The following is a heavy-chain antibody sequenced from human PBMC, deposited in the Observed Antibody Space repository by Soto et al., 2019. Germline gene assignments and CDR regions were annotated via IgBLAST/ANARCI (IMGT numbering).Heavy chain of an antibody. CDR2: IIPIFGTA. D-gene: IGHD6-13*01. CDR1: GGTFSSYA. J-gene: IGHJ3*02. V-gene: IGHV1-69*13. Sequence: GASVKVSCKASGGTFSSYAISWVRQAPGQGLEWMGGIIPIFGTANYAQKIQGRVTITADESTSTAYMAQSSLRSEDTAVYYCARGYSHLVRIAATFVAFDIWGQGTMVTVSS. CDR3: ARGYSHLVRIAATFVAFDI.